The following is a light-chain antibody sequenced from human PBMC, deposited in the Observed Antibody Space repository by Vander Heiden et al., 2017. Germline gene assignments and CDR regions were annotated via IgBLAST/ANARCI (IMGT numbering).Light chain of an antibody. V-gene: IGLV1-40*01. J-gene: IGLJ1*01. Sequence: QSVLPQPHSASAAPGQRVTISCTGSSSNSGGGYDVHWYQQLPGTAPKLLIYGNSNRPSGVPDRFSGSKSGTSASLAITGLQAEDEADYYCQSYDSSLSGYVFGTGTKVTGL. CDR1: SSNSGGGYD. CDR2: GNS. CDR3: QSYDSSLSGYV.